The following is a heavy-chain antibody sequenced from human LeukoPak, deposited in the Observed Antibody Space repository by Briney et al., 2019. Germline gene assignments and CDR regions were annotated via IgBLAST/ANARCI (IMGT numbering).Heavy chain of an antibody. D-gene: IGHD5-18*01. Sequence: PSETLSLTCTVSGGSISSSSYYWGWIRQPPGKGLEWIGSIYYSGSTYYNPSLKSRVTISVDTSKNQFSLRLSSVTAADTAVYYCARGLLNTAMVIYYYYYMDVWGKGTTVTVSS. V-gene: IGHV4-39*07. CDR3: ARGLLNTAMVIYYYYYMDV. J-gene: IGHJ6*03. CDR2: IYYSGST. CDR1: GGSISSSSYY.